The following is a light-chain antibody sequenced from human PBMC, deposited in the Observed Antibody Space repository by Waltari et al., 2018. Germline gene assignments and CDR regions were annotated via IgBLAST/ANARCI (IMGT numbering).Light chain of an antibody. J-gene: IGLJ3*02. CDR1: SSDIGGFNF. CDR3: GSYAGSYSWV. CDR2: DVT. V-gene: IGLV2-11*01. Sequence: QSALTQPRSVSGSPGQSVPISCTGPSSDIGGFNFVSWYQHPPGKAPKCMIYDVTRRPSGVPDRFSGSKSGNTASLTISGLQAEDEADYYCGSYAGSYSWVFGGGTKVTVL.